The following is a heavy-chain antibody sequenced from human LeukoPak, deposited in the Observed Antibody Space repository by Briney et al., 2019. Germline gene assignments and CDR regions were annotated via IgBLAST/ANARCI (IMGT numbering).Heavy chain of an antibody. J-gene: IGHJ1*01. CDR3: ARGPIYDSSGYYYWEYFQH. V-gene: IGHV4-59*01. D-gene: IGHD3-22*01. CDR2: IYYSGST. CDR1: GASTSAYY. Sequence: PSETLSLTCTVSGASTSAYYWSWIRQPPGKGLEWIGYIYYSGSTNYNPSLKSRVTISVDTSKNQFSLKLSSVTAADTAVYYCARGPIYDSSGYYYWEYFQHWGQGTLVTVSS.